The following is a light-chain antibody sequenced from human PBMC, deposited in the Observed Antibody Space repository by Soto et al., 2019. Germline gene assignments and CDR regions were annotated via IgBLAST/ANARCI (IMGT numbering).Light chain of an antibody. CDR2: KAS. V-gene: IGKV1-5*03. CDR3: KQDNTWPPIT. CDR1: QTISSW. J-gene: IGKJ5*01. Sequence: TQPTHDPSRLAACVGERFTTACAASQTISSWLAWYQQKPGKAPKLLIYKASTLKSGVPSRFSGSGSGTDFTLTISSLQSEDFAVHYCKQDNTWPPITFGQGRRLEVK.